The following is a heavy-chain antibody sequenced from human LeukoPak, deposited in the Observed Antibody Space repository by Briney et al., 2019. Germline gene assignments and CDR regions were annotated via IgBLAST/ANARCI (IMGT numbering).Heavy chain of an antibody. CDR2: IYWDDDK. D-gene: IGHD3-10*01. Sequence: SGPTLVKPTQTLTLTCTFSGFSLSTSGVGGSWIHQPPGKALEWLALIYWDDDKRYSPSLKSRLTITKDTSKNQVVLTMTNMDPVDTATYYCAHMHGSGSSLRLWGQGALVTVSS. CDR3: AHMHGSGSSLRL. CDR1: GFSLSTSGVG. J-gene: IGHJ4*02. V-gene: IGHV2-5*02.